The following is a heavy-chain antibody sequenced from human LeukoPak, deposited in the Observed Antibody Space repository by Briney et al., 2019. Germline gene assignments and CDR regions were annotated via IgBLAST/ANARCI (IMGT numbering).Heavy chain of an antibody. Sequence: PGGSLRLSCAASGFTFSSYAMHWVRQAPGKGLEWVAVISYDGSNKYYADSVKGRFTISRDNSKNTRYLQMNSLRAEDTAVYYCARAPESFFGVVMSFGAFDIWGQGTMVTVSS. CDR1: GFTFSSYA. J-gene: IGHJ3*02. D-gene: IGHD3-3*01. CDR3: ARAPESFFGVVMSFGAFDI. CDR2: ISYDGSNK. V-gene: IGHV3-30-3*01.